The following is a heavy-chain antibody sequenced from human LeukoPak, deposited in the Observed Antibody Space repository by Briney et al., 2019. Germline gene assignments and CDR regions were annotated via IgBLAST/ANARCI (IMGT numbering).Heavy chain of an antibody. V-gene: IGHV4-34*01. CDR2: INHSGST. Sequence: SETLSLTCAVYGGSFSGYYWSWIRQPPGKGLEWIGEINHSGSTNYNPSLKSRVTISVDTSKNQFSLKLSSVTAADTAVYYCARGRRITMIVVVITGGGYYFDYWGQGTLVTVSS. D-gene: IGHD3-22*01. CDR1: GGSFSGYY. J-gene: IGHJ4*02. CDR3: ARGRRITMIVVVITGGGYYFDY.